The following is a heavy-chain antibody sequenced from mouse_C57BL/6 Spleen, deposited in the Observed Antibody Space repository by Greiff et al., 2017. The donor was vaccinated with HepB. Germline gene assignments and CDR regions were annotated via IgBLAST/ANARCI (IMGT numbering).Heavy chain of an antibody. Sequence: QVQLQQSGPELVKPGASVKISCKASGYAFSSSWMNWVKQRPGKGLEWIGRIYPGDGDTNYNGKFKGKATLTADKSSSTAYMQLSSLTSEDSAVYFCARSYYGGSYDYAMDYWGQGTSVTVSS. D-gene: IGHD1-1*01. CDR3: ARSYYGGSYDYAMDY. CDR1: GYAFSSSW. J-gene: IGHJ4*01. CDR2: IYPGDGDT. V-gene: IGHV1-82*01.